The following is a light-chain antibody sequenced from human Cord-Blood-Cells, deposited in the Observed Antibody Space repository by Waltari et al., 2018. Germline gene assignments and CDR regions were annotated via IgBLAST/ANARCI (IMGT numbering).Light chain of an antibody. CDR1: QSVSSSY. CDR3: QQYGSSPWT. V-gene: IGKV3-20*01. J-gene: IGKJ1*01. CDR2: GAP. Sequence: DIALTQSPVTQSLSPEERATLSCRASQSVSSSYLARYQPKPGQAPRLLIYGAPSRATGIPDRFRGRGSGTDFTLTISRLEPEDCAVYYCQQYGSSPWTFGQEIKVEIK.